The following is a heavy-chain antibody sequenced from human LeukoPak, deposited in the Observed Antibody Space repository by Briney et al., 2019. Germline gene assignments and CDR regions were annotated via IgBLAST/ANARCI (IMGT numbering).Heavy chain of an antibody. CDR3: ARDPLYCSGGSCYGTPGDY. J-gene: IGHJ4*02. V-gene: IGHV1-18*01. CDR1: GYTFTSYG. D-gene: IGHD2-15*01. CDR2: ISAYNGNT. Sequence: ASVKVSCKASGYTFTSYGIIWVRQAPGQGLEWMGWISAYNGNTNYAQKLQGRVTMTTDTSTSTAYMELRSLRSDDTAVYYCARDPLYCSGGSCYGTPGDYWGQGTLVTVSS.